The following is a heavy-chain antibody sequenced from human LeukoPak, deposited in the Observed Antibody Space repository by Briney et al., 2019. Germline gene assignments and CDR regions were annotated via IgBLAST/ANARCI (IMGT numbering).Heavy chain of an antibody. CDR3: ARALIGGSGLSSDAFDI. J-gene: IGHJ3*02. D-gene: IGHD2-15*01. Sequence: PSETLSLTCTVSGGSISSYYWLWIRQPPGKGLEWIGYIYYSGSTNYNPSLKSRVTISVDTSKNQFSLKLSSVTAADTAVYYCARALIGGSGLSSDAFDIWGQGTMVTVSS. CDR2: IYYSGST. CDR1: GGSISSYY. V-gene: IGHV4-59*01.